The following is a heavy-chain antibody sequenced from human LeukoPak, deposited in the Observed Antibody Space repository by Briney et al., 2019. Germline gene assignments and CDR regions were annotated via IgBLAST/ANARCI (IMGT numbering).Heavy chain of an antibody. CDR1: GFTFSSYA. CDR3: AKSGSVIAARPEFDY. J-gene: IGHJ4*02. CDR2: ISGSGGST. Sequence: PGGSLRLSCAASGFTFSSYAMSWVRQAPGKGLEWVSAISGSGGSTYYADSVKGRFTISRDNSMNTLYLQMNSLRAEDTAVYYCAKSGSVIAARPEFDYWGQGTLVTVSS. D-gene: IGHD6-6*01. V-gene: IGHV3-23*01.